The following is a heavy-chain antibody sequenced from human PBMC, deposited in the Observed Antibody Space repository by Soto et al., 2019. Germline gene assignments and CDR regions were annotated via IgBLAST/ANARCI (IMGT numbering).Heavy chain of an antibody. D-gene: IGHD3-10*01. J-gene: IGHJ6*02. CDR1: GFTFSSYS. V-gene: IGHV3-21*01. CDR2: ISSSSSYI. CDR3: ARAGRGSGSYYPRGMDV. Sequence: EVQLVESGGGLVKPGGSLRLSCAASGFTFSSYSMNWVRQAPGKGLEWVSSISSSSSYIYYADSVKGRFTISRDNAKNSLYLQMNSLRAEDTAVYYCARAGRGSGSYYPRGMDVWGQGTTVTVSS.